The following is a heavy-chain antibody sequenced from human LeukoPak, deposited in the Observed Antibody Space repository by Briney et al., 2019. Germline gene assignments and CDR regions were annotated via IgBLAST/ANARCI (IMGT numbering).Heavy chain of an antibody. V-gene: IGHV3-13*01. D-gene: IGHD1/OR15-1a*01. J-gene: IGHJ6*02. CDR2: IGIGGDT. CDR3: VRGRPSDPNNNYNMDV. CDR1: GFTFSDYD. Sequence: PGGSLRLSCAASGFTFSDYDMHWARQVTGRGLEWVSAIGIGGDTYYPGSVRGRFTISRENAKNFVYLQMNSLGAGDTAVYYCVRGRPSDPNNNYNMDVWGPGTTVTVSS.